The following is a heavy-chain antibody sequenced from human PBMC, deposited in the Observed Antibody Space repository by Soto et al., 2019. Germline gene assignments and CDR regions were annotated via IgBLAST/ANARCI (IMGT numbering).Heavy chain of an antibody. J-gene: IGHJ4*02. D-gene: IGHD3-10*01. Sequence: QVQLVQSGAEVKKPGASVKVSCKASGYPFTTYHLHWVRQAPGQGLEWMGIVYVTGTGTRSAQKFQGRLTMTRDRSTSTVYMERSSLRSEDTAVYYCARQEGYGSGSYYFDSWGQGTLVTVYS. CDR1: GYPFTTYH. CDR2: VYVTGTGT. V-gene: IGHV1-46*01. CDR3: ARQEGYGSGSYYFDS.